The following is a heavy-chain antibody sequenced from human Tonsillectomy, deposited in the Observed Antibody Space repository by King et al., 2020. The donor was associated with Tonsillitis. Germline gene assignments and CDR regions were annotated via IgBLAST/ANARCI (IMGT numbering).Heavy chain of an antibody. J-gene: IGHJ4*02. Sequence: VQLVESGGGLVQPGGSLRLSCAASGFTFSNYAMTWVRQAPGKGLEWVSAITADGGRTNYADSVRGRFTISRDNSQNTMYLQMNSLRAEDTAVYFCAKELGERGIAATLVDWGQGTLVTVSS. CDR2: ITADGGRT. V-gene: IGHV3-23*04. D-gene: IGHD2-15*01. CDR1: GFTFSNYA. CDR3: AKELGERGIAATLVD.